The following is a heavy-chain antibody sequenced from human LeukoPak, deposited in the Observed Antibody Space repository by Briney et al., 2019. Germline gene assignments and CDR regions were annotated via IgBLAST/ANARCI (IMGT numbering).Heavy chain of an antibody. CDR2: ISSSSDST. Sequence: GGSLRLSCAASGFFFSSHSMTWVRQAPGKGLEWVSAISSSSDSTYYADSVKGRFTISRDNSKNTLYLHINSLRAEDTALYYCVKGGWLDYWGQGTLLTVSS. D-gene: IGHD6-19*01. J-gene: IGHJ4*02. CDR1: GFFFSSHS. V-gene: IGHV3-23*01. CDR3: VKGGWLDY.